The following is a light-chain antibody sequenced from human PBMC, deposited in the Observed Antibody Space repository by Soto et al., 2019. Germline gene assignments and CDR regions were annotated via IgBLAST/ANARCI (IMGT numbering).Light chain of an antibody. Sequence: QSVLTQPASVSGSPGQSITISCTGTSSDVGGYNYVSWYQQHPGKAPKLMIYEVSNRPSGVSNRFSGSKSGNTASLTISGLQAEDEADYYCSSYTSSRTYVFGTVTKVTVL. CDR2: EVS. CDR3: SSYTSSRTYV. CDR1: SSDVGGYNY. J-gene: IGLJ1*01. V-gene: IGLV2-14*01.